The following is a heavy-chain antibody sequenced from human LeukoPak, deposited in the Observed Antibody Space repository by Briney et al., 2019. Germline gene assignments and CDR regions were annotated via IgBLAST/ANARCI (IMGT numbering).Heavy chain of an antibody. D-gene: IGHD3-16*01. Sequence: ASVKVSCKASGYTFTSYDINWVRQATGQGLEWMGWMNPNSGNTGYAQKFQGRVTITRNTSISTAYMELRSLRSDDTAVYYCARSGYEEGYYFDYRGQGTLVTVSS. CDR3: ARSGYEEGYYFDY. CDR2: MNPNSGNT. J-gene: IGHJ4*02. CDR1: GYTFTSYD. V-gene: IGHV1-8*03.